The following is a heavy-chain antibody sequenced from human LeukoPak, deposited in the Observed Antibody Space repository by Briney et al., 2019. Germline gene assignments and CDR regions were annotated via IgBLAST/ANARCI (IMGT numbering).Heavy chain of an antibody. CDR1: GASISSSRYY. J-gene: IGHJ2*01. V-gene: IGHV4-39*01. CDR2: ISYSGTT. CDR3: ARGAGVGATTGWYFDL. Sequence: SETLSRTCTVSGASISSSRYYWGWIRQPPGRGRGWIGSISYSGTTYYNPSLKSRVTISVDTSRNQFSLKLSSVTAPDTAVYYCARGAGVGATTGWYFDLWGRGTLVTVSS. D-gene: IGHD1-26*01.